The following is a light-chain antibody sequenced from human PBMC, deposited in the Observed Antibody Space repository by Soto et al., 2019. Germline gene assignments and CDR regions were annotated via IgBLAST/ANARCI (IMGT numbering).Light chain of an antibody. V-gene: IGKV1-6*01. J-gene: IGKJ1*01. CDR1: QAIRTA. CDR3: LLDFRYFWA. Sequence: AIQLTQSPSSLYASVGDRVTITCRASQAIRTALGWHQQKPGKVPKLLIYAASILQSGVPSRFSGSGSGTDFTLTISSLQPEDFATYYCLLDFRYFWAFGQGTKVEIK. CDR2: AAS.